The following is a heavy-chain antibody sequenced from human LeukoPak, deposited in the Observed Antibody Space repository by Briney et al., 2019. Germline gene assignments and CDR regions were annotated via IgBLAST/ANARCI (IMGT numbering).Heavy chain of an antibody. D-gene: IGHD3-16*01. Sequence: ASVKVSCKASGYIFSMYDIYWVRQAPGQRLEWMGRINAGNADTKYSQKIQDRATITRDDSASAAYMELGSLKTEDTAVYYCARNGGGLDVWGQGTTVSVSS. V-gene: IGHV1-3*01. J-gene: IGHJ6*02. CDR2: INAGNADT. CDR1: GYIFSMYD. CDR3: ARNGGGLDV.